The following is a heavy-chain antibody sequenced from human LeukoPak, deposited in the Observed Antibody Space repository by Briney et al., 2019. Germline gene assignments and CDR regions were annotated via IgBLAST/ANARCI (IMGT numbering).Heavy chain of an antibody. Sequence: GGSLRLSCAASGFTFSDYYMSWIRQAPGKGLEWVSYISSSGSTIYYADSVKGRFTISRDNAKNSLYLQMNSLRAKDTAVYYCARENTVTDFDYWGQGTLVTVSS. J-gene: IGHJ4*02. CDR1: GFTFSDYY. CDR2: ISSSGSTI. CDR3: ARENTVTDFDY. V-gene: IGHV3-11*01. D-gene: IGHD4-17*01.